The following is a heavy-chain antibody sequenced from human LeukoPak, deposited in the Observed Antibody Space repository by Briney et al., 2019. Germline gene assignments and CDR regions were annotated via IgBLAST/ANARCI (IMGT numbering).Heavy chain of an antibody. V-gene: IGHV4-59*08. CDR2: IHYSGST. D-gene: IGHD2-2*01. CDR3: ATNAGPAALDAVDI. Sequence: SETLSLTCTVSGDSISNHYWSWIRQPPGPGLEWMGYIHYSGSTKYSPSLKSRVTISLDSSKTQFSLKLSSVTAADTAVYYCATNAGPAALDAVDIWGQGTMVTVSS. CDR1: GDSISNHY. J-gene: IGHJ3*02.